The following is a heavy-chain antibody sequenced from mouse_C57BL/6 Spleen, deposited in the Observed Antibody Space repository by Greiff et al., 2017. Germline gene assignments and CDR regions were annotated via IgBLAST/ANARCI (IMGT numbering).Heavy chain of an antibody. CDR1: GYTFTSYW. D-gene: IGHD4-1*01. V-gene: IGHV1-55*01. J-gene: IGHJ1*03. CDR2: IYPGSGST. Sequence: QVQLQQPGPELVKPGASVKMSCKASGYTFTSYWMNWVKQRPGQGLEWIGDIYPGSGSTNYNEKFKGKATLTVDTSSSTAYMQISRLTSEDSADYYCARRNCGRSYWYFDVWGTGTTVTVSS. CDR3: ARRNCGRSYWYFDV.